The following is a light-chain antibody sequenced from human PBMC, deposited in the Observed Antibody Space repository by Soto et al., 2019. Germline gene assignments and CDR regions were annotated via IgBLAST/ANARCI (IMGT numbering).Light chain of an antibody. CDR2: DAS. CDR1: QSVSSY. CDR3: QQSSNWPPYT. V-gene: IGKV3-11*01. Sequence: EIVLTQSPATLSLSPGERATLSCRASQSVSSYLAWYQQKPGQAPRLLIYDASNRATGIPARLSGSGSGTDLTLTISSLEPGDFAGYYCQQSSNWPPYTFGQGTKLEIK. J-gene: IGKJ2*01.